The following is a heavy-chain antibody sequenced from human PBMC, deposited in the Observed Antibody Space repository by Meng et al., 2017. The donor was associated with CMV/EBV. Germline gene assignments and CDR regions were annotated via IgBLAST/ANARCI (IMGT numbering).Heavy chain of an antibody. CDR3: ARDGGQWPGGSHYYYYYGMDV. D-gene: IGHD6-19*01. Sequence: SVKVSCKASGGTFRSYAISWVRQAPGQGLEWMGGIIPIFGTANYAQKFQGRVTITTDESMSTAYMELSSLRSEDTAVYYCARDGGQWPGGSHYYYYYGMDVWGQGTTVTVSS. CDR1: GGTFRSYA. CDR2: IIPIFGTA. V-gene: IGHV1-69*05. J-gene: IGHJ6*02.